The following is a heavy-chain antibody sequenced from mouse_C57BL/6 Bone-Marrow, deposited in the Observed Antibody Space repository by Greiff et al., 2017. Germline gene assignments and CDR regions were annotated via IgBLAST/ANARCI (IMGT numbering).Heavy chain of an antibody. V-gene: IGHV5-4*01. Sequence: EVKLMESGGGLVKPGGSLKLSCAASGFTFSSYAMSWVRQTPEKRLEWVATISDGGSYTYYPDNVKGRFTISRDNAKNNLYLQMSHLKSEDTAMYYCARDRVLRYPFADWGQGTLVTVSA. J-gene: IGHJ3*01. CDR2: ISDGGSYT. CDR3: ARDRVLRYPFAD. CDR1: GFTFSSYA. D-gene: IGHD1-1*01.